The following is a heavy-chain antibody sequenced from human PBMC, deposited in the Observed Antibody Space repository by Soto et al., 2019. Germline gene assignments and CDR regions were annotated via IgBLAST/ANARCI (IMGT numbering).Heavy chain of an antibody. J-gene: IGHJ4*02. CDR3: AREGTYYDFWSGYYFFDY. D-gene: IGHD3-3*01. CDR2: IIPIFGTA. Sequence: SVKVSCKASGGTFSSYAISWVRQAPGQGLEWMGGIIPIFGTANYAQKFQGRVTITADESTSTAYMELSSLRSEDTAVYYCAREGTYYDFWSGYYFFDYXGQGTLVTVS. V-gene: IGHV1-69*13. CDR1: GGTFSSYA.